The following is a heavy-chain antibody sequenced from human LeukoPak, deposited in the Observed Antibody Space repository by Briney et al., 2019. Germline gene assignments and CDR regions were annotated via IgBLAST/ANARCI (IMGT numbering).Heavy chain of an antibody. Sequence: GXXLRLSCAASGFTFSSYWMSWVRQAPGKGLEWVANIKQDGSEKYYVDSVKSRFTISRDNAKNSLYLQMNSLRAEDTAVYYCAREHNDFWSGYFDYWGQGTLVTVSS. CDR2: IKQDGSEK. J-gene: IGHJ4*02. CDR3: AREHNDFWSGYFDY. V-gene: IGHV3-7*01. CDR1: GFTFSSYW. D-gene: IGHD3-3*01.